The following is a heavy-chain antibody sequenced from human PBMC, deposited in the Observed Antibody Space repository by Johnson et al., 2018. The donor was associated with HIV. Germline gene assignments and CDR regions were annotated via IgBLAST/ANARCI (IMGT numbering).Heavy chain of an antibody. CDR1: GFTLSTYG. CDR2: ISGSGGST. V-gene: IGHV3-23*04. J-gene: IGHJ3*02. Sequence: VQLVESGGGVVQPGRSLGLSCAASGFTLSTYGMHWVRQAPGKGLEWVSTISGSGGSTYYADSVKGRFTISRDNSKKTLYLQMNSLRADDTAVYYCAKEGDSAGPIDAFDIWGQGTLVTVSS. CDR3: AKEGDSAGPIDAFDI. D-gene: IGHD5-18*01.